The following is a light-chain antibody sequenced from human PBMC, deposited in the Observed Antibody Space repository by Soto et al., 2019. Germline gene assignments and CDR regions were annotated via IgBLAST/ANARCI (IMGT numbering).Light chain of an antibody. Sequence: QSVLTQPASVSGSPGQSITISCTGTNSDVGSYNLVSWYQHHPGKAPKLMVYEGSRRPSGVSNRFSGSKSGNTASLTISGLQAEDEADYFCCSYAGTSGAHWVFGGGTK. CDR1: NSDVGSYNL. CDR2: EGS. CDR3: CSYAGTSGAHWV. V-gene: IGLV2-23*01. J-gene: IGLJ3*02.